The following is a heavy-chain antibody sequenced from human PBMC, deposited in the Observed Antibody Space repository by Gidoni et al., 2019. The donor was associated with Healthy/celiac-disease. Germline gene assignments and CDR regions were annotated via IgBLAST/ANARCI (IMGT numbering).Heavy chain of an antibody. CDR1: GFTFSSYA. D-gene: IGHD6-6*01. J-gene: IGHJ4*02. CDR3: ARETGPRGAARLGPRHFDY. CDR2: ISYDGSNK. V-gene: IGHV3-30*04. Sequence: QVQLVESGGGVVQPGRSLRLSCAAAGFTFSSYAIHGVRQAPGKGLEWVAVISYDGSNKYYADSVKGRFTISRDNSKNTLYLQMNSLRAEDTAVYYCARETGPRGAARLGPRHFDYWGQGTLVTVSS.